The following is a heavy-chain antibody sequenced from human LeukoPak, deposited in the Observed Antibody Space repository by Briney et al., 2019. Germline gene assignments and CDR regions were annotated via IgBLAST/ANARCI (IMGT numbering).Heavy chain of an antibody. CDR1: GFTFSSDS. D-gene: IGHD2-15*01. CDR3: ATRYCSGGSCYSPSYYFDY. V-gene: IGHV3-48*01. J-gene: IGHJ4*02. CDR2: ISSSSSTI. Sequence: AGGSLRLSCAASGFTFSSDSMNWVRQAPGKGLEWGSYISSSSSTIYYAGSVKGRFTISRDNAQNSLYLQMNSLRAEDTAVYYCATRYCSGGSCYSPSYYFDYWGQGTLVTVSS.